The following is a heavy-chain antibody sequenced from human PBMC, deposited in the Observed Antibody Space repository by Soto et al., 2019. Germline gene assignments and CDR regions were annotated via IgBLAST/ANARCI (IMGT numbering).Heavy chain of an antibody. CDR3: ATQPGGDCSGGSGYSFFDY. J-gene: IGHJ4*02. CDR1: GYSFTSYW. Sequence: PGESLKISCKGSGYSFTSYWIGWVRQMPGKGLEWMGIIYPGDSDTRYSPSFQGQVTISADKSISTAYLQWSSLKASDTAMYYCATQPGGDCSGGSGYSFFDYWSQGTVVTVSS. V-gene: IGHV5-51*01. CDR2: IYPGDSDT. D-gene: IGHD2-15*01.